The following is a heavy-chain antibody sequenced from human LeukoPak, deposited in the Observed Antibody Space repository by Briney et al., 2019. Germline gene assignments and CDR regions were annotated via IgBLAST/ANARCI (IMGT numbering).Heavy chain of an antibody. V-gene: IGHV3-21*01. CDR1: GFTFSTYA. CDR2: VSSSSTYI. CDR3: ARDAEIDETGPLEYFQH. D-gene: IGHD3-9*01. Sequence: GGSLRLSCAASGFTFSTYAMTWVRQAPGKGLEWVSYVSSSSTYIYYADSLKGRFTISRDNAKNSLYLQMNSLRAEDTAVYYCARDAEIDETGPLEYFQHWGQGTLVTVSS. J-gene: IGHJ1*01.